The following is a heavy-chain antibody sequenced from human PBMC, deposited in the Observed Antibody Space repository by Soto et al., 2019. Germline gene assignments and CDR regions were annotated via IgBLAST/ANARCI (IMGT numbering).Heavy chain of an antibody. J-gene: IGHJ4*02. CDR1: GLTFRNHG. Sequence: EVQLVESGGDLIQPGGSLRLSCAVSGLTFRNHGMHWVRQAPGKGLMWVAGITDDGSGASYADSVKGRFTISRDNAKDTLFLQMKSLGVEDTAVYYCAGITQGDLIYWGQGTLVTLSS. D-gene: IGHD1-26*01. CDR3: AGITQGDLIY. V-gene: IGHV3-74*01. CDR2: ITDDGSGA.